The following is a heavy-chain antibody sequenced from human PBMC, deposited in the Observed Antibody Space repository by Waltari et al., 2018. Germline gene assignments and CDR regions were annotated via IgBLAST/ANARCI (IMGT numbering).Heavy chain of an antibody. J-gene: IGHJ6*02. Sequence: QVQLVQSGAEVKKPGSSVKVSCKASGGTFSSYAISWVRQAPGQGLEWMGRIIPICGTANYAQKFQGRVTITADKSTSTAYMELSSLRSEDTAVYYCGGSLLSRGVMDVWGQGTTVTVSS. CDR1: GGTFSSYA. V-gene: IGHV1-69*08. CDR3: GGSLLSRGVMDV. CDR2: IIPICGTA. D-gene: IGHD2-15*01.